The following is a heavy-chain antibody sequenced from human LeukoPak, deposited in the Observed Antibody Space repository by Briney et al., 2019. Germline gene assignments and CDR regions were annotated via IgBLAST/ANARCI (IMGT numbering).Heavy chain of an antibody. CDR2: INPNSGGT. D-gene: IGHD3-22*01. V-gene: IGHV1-2*02. CDR3: ARDSSVASSGCFFD. Sequence: SXXVSCKXSGYTFTGYYMHWVRQAPGQGLEWMGWINPNSGGTNYAQKFQGRVTMTRDTSISTAYMELSRLRSDDTAVYYCARDSSVASSGCFFDWGQGTLVTVSS. J-gene: IGHJ4*02. CDR1: GYTFTGYY.